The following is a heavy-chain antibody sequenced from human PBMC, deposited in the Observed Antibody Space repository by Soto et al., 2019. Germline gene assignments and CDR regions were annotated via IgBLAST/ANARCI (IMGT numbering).Heavy chain of an antibody. V-gene: IGHV3-23*01. J-gene: IGHJ4*02. CDR3: AKLGVTYYYDSSGYYSYYFDY. Sequence: PWGSLSLSCAASGFTFISYAMSWVRQAPGKGLERVSAISGSGGSTYYADSVKGRFTISRDNSKNTLYLQMNSLRAEDTAVYYCAKLGVTYYYDSSGYYSYYFDYWGQGTLVTVSS. D-gene: IGHD3-22*01. CDR1: GFTFISYA. CDR2: ISGSGGST.